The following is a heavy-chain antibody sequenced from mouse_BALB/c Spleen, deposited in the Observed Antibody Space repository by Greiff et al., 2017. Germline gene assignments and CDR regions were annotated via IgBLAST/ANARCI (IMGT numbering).Heavy chain of an antibody. D-gene: IGHD2-3*01. J-gene: IGHJ3*01. CDR1: GFNIKDTY. CDR3: ARSSLIYDGYYGFAY. V-gene: IGHV14-3*02. CDR2: IDPANGNT. Sequence: VQLKESGAELVKPGASVKLSCTASGFNIKDTYMHWVKQRPEQGLEWIGRIDPANGNTKYDPKFQGKATITADTSSNTAYLQLSSLTSEDTAVYYCARSSLIYDGYYGFAYWGQGTLVTVSA.